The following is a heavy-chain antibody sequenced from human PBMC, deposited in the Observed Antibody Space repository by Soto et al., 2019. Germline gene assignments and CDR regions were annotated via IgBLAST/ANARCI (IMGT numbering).Heavy chain of an antibody. CDR3: ARGLWTGTTSNYYMDV. CDR1: GGSISSGGYY. J-gene: IGHJ6*03. Sequence: QVQLQESGPGLVKPSQTLSHTCTVSGGSISSGGYYWSWIRQHPGKGLEWIGYIYYSGSTYYNPSLKSRVTISVDTSKNQFSLKLSSVTAADTAVYYCARGLWTGTTSNYYMDVWGKGTTVTVSS. CDR2: IYYSGST. V-gene: IGHV4-31*03. D-gene: IGHD1-7*01.